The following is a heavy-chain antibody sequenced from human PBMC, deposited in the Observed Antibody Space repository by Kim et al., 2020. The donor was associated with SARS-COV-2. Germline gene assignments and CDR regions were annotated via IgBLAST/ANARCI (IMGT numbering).Heavy chain of an antibody. D-gene: IGHD3-10*01. J-gene: IGHJ3*01. V-gene: IGHV3-53*03. CDR3: AWVGGTSKQSLVRGLLHA. Sequence: GGSLRLSCAASGFTASSQYMSWVRQAPGKGLEWVSIAYSSSRMFYADSVKGRFTISGDSSRNTVYLQMNSLRADDTAANYCAWVGGTSKQSLVRGLLHA. CDR2: AYSSSRM. CDR1: GFTASSQY.